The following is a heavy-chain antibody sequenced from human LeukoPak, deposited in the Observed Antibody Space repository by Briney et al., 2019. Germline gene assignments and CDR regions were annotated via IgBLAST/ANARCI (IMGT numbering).Heavy chain of an antibody. Sequence: GGSLRLSCAASGFTFSSYEMNWVRQAPGKGLEWVSYISSSGSTIYYADSVKGRFTISRDNAKNSLYLQMNSLRAEDTALYYCAREPWDYYDSSEVNYYYYMDVWGKGTTVTVSS. D-gene: IGHD3-22*01. CDR2: ISSSGSTI. V-gene: IGHV3-48*03. J-gene: IGHJ6*03. CDR1: GFTFSSYE. CDR3: AREPWDYYDSSEVNYYYYMDV.